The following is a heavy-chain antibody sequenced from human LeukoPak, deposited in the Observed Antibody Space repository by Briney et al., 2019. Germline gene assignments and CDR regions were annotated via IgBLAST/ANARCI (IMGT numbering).Heavy chain of an antibody. CDR1: GFSFSSYG. Sequence: GGSLRLSCAASGFSFSSYGMTWVRQAPGKGLEWVSSISGGGGSTNSADSVKGRFTISRDNSKNTLYLQMNSLRAEDTAVYYCAKSSYYDSSGYYRGYYFDHWGQGTLVTVSS. CDR3: AKSSYYDSSGYYRGYYFDH. J-gene: IGHJ4*02. CDR2: ISGGGGST. D-gene: IGHD3-22*01. V-gene: IGHV3-23*01.